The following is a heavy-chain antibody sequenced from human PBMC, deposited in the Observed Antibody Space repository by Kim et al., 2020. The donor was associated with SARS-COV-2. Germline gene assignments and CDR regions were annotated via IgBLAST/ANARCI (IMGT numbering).Heavy chain of an antibody. CDR2: ISGSGGST. J-gene: IGHJ4*02. CDR1: GFTFSSYA. Sequence: GGSLRHSCAASGFTFSSYAMSWVRQAPGKGLEWVSAISGSGGSTYYADSVKGRFTISRDNSKNTLYLQMNSLRAEDTAVYYCAKSSGGGEGPYFDYWGQGTLVTVSS. D-gene: IGHD3-10*01. CDR3: AKSSGGGEGPYFDY. V-gene: IGHV3-23*01.